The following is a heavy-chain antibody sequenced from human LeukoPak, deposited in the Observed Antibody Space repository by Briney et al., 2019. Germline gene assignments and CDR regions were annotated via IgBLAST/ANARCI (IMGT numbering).Heavy chain of an antibody. J-gene: IGHJ5*02. CDR1: GYTFTGYY. Sequence: ASVKVSCKASGYTFTGYYMHWVRQAPGQGLEWMGWINPNSGGTNYARKFQGRVTMTRDTSISTAYMELSRLRSDDTAVYYCARDPVKPSITGTTVNWFDPWGQGTLVTVSS. D-gene: IGHD1-7*01. CDR2: INPNSGGT. V-gene: IGHV1-2*02. CDR3: ARDPVKPSITGTTVNWFDP.